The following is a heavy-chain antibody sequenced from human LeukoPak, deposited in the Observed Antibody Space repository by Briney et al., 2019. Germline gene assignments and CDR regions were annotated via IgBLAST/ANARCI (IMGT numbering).Heavy chain of an antibody. CDR3: ARTLYDSSGYPSR. CDR1: GFTFSSYW. J-gene: IGHJ4*02. D-gene: IGHD3-22*01. V-gene: IGHV3-74*01. CDR2: INSDGSST. Sequence: PGGSLRLSCAASGFTFSSYWMHRVRQAPGKGLVWVSRINSDGSSTSYADSVKGRFTISRDNAKNTLYLQMNSLRAEDTAVYYCARTLYDSSGYPSRWGQGTLVTVSS.